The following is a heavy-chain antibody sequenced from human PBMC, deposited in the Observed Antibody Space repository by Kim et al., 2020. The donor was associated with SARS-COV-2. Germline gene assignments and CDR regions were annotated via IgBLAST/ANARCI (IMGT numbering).Heavy chain of an antibody. J-gene: IGHJ5*02. D-gene: IGHD6-13*01. V-gene: IGHV3-21*04. Sequence: GGSLRLSCAASGFTFSSYSMNWVRQAPGKGLEWVSSISSSSSYIYYADSVKGRFTISRDNAKNSLYLQMNSLRAEDTAVYYCARAPSPYSVSWYGPITPFVSWGQGNLVTVSS. CDR2: ISSSSSYI. CDR3: ARAPSPYSVSWYGPITPFVS. CDR1: GFTFSSYS.